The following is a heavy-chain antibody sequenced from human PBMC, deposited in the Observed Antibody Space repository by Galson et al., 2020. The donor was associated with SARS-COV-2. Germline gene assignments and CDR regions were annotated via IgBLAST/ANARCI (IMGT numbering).Heavy chain of an antibody. CDR1: GFTFDDYA. CDR2: ISWNSGRI. Sequence: GGSLRLSCAASGFTFDDYAMHWVRQAPGKGLEWVSGISWNSGRIGYADSVKGRFTISRDNAKKSLYLQMNSLRAEDTALYYCAKDTAMITFGGVISAFDIWGQGTMVTVSS. CDR3: AKDTAMITFGGVISAFDI. J-gene: IGHJ3*02. D-gene: IGHD3-16*02. V-gene: IGHV3-9*01.